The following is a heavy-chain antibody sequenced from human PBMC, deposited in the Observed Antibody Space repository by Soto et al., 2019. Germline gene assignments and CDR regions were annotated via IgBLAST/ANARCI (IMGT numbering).Heavy chain of an antibody. CDR3: ARKGEGYSGYPVGFDP. J-gene: IGHJ5*02. CDR1: GGSISSGGYS. CDR2: IYHSGST. D-gene: IGHD5-12*01. V-gene: IGHV4-30-2*01. Sequence: PSETLSLTCAVSGGSISSGGYSWSWIRQPPGKGLEWIGYIYHSGSTYYNPSLKSRVTISVDRSKNQFSLKLSSVTAADTAVYYCARKGEGYSGYPVGFDPWGQGTLVTVSS.